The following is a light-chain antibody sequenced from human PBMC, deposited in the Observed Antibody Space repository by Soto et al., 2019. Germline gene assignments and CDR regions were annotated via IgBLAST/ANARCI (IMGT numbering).Light chain of an antibody. Sequence: QSALTQPRSVSGSPGQSVTFSCIGTSSDIGTYNFVSWYQQYPGKAPKLMIYDVSKRPSGVPDRFSGSKSGNTASLTISGLQAEDEADYYCCSYAGSYTYVFGTGTKVTVL. CDR1: SSDIGTYNF. V-gene: IGLV2-11*01. J-gene: IGLJ1*01. CDR3: CSYAGSYTYV. CDR2: DVS.